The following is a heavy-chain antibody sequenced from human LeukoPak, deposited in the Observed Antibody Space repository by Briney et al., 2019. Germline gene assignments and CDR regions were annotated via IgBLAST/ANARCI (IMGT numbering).Heavy chain of an antibody. CDR1: GGTFSSYA. V-gene: IGHV1-69*01. D-gene: IGHD6-13*01. CDR2: IIPIFGTA. CDR3: AREESSSWYALTDY. J-gene: IGHJ4*02. Sequence: SVKASCKASGGTFSSYAISWVRQAPGQGLEWMGGIIPIFGTANYAQKFQGRVTITADESTSTAYMELSSLRSEDTAVYYCAREESSSWYALTDYWGQGTLVTVSS.